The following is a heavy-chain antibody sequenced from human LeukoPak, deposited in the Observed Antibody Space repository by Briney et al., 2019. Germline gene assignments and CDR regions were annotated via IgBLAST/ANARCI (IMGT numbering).Heavy chain of an antibody. CDR2: IYPGDSDT. D-gene: IGHD4-11*01. CDR3: ARLQDYSNYLGYFGY. CDR1: GYSFTSYW. Sequence: GESLKISCKGSGYSFTSYWIGWVRQVPGKGLGWMGIIYPGDSDTRYSPSFQGQVTISADKSISTAYLQWSSLKASDTAMYYCARLQDYSNYLGYFGYWGQGTLVTVSS. V-gene: IGHV5-51*01. J-gene: IGHJ4*02.